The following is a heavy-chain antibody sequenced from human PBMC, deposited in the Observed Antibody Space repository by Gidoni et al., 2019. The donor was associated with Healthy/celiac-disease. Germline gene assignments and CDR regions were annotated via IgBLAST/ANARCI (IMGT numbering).Heavy chain of an antibody. J-gene: IGHJ4*02. Sequence: QLQLQESGPGLVKPSETLSLTCTVSGGSIRSSSYYWGWIRQPPGKGLEWIGSIYYSWSTYYNPSLKSRVTRSVDTSKTQFSLKLSSVTAADTAVYYCARGLRFLEWLLPLRYWGQGTLGTVSS. V-gene: IGHV4-39*07. CDR2: IYYSWST. CDR3: ARGLRFLEWLLPLRY. D-gene: IGHD3-3*01. CDR1: GGSIRSSSYY.